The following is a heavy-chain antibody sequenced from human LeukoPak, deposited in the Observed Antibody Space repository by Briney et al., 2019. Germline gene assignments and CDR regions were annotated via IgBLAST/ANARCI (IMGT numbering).Heavy chain of an antibody. CDR1: GFTFSSYE. Sequence: GGSLRLSCAASGFTFSSYEMNWVRQAPGKGLEWVSSISSRSSYIDYADSAKGRFTISTDSSKNTLFLQMNSLRAEGTAVYYCARIGYYFHSSGQEGSSFDLWGQGTKVTVSS. D-gene: IGHD3-22*01. CDR3: ARIGYYFHSSGQEGSSFDL. CDR2: ISSRSSYI. V-gene: IGHV3-21*01. J-gene: IGHJ3*01.